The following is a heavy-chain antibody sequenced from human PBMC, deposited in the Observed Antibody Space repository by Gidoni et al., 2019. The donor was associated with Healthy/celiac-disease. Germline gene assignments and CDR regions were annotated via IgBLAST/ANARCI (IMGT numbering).Heavy chain of an antibody. CDR1: GYSFTSYW. CDR2: IYPGDSDT. CDR3: ARRVHPGPLRFLEWLSSGGWFDP. J-gene: IGHJ5*02. V-gene: IGHV5-51*01. D-gene: IGHD3-3*01. Sequence: VPLGQAGAEVKKPGASLKVPCQGSGYSFTSYWSGWVRQMPGKGLEWMGIIYPGDSDTRYSQSFQGQVTISADKSIGTAYLQWSSLKASDTAMYYCARRVHPGPLRFLEWLSSGGWFDPWGQGTLVTVSS.